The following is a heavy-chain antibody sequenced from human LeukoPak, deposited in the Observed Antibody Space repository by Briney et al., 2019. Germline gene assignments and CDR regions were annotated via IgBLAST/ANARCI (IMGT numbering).Heavy chain of an antibody. Sequence: GGSLRLSCEGSGFTFSDYWIAWVRQMPGKGLEWMGTIYPDDSDARYSPSFQGQVTLSVDKSVTTAYLQWSSLKASDTAIYYCARRPTTNFDFWGQGTLVTVSS. CDR1: GFTFSDYW. D-gene: IGHD1-26*01. CDR3: ARRPTTNFDF. CDR2: IYPDDSDA. J-gene: IGHJ4*02. V-gene: IGHV5-51*01.